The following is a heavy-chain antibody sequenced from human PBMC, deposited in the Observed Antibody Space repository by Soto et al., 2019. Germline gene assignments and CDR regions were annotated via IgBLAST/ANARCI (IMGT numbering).Heavy chain of an antibody. J-gene: IGHJ5*02. CDR1: GFTFSSYG. Sequence: QVQLVESGGGVVQPGRSLRLSCAASGFTFSSYGMHWVRQAPGKGLEWVAVISYDGSNKYYADSVKGRFTISRDNSKNTLYLQMNSLRAEDTAVYYCAKDAIAAAGTSWFDPWGQGTLVTVSS. V-gene: IGHV3-30*18. D-gene: IGHD6-13*01. CDR3: AKDAIAAAGTSWFDP. CDR2: ISYDGSNK.